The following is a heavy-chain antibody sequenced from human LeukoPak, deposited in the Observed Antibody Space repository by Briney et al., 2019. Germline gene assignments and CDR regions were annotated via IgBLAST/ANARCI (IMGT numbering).Heavy chain of an antibody. CDR3: ARDSSGYLYYYYMDV. V-gene: IGHV3-20*04. J-gene: IGHJ6*03. Sequence: GGSLRLSCAASGFTFDEYGMSWVRQVPGKGLEWVSGINQNGGSTGYADSVKGRFTISRDNAKNSLYLQMNSLRAEDTAVYYCARDSSGYLYYYYMDVWGKGTTVTVSS. CDR1: GFTFDEYG. D-gene: IGHD3-22*01. CDR2: INQNGGST.